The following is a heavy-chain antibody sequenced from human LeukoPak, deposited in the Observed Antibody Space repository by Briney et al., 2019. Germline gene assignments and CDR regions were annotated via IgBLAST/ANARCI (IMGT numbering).Heavy chain of an antibody. CDR2: IYTSGST. CDR3: AREVTTSREVTTFDN. CDR1: GGSINSYY. V-gene: IGHV4-4*07. D-gene: IGHD4-17*01. J-gene: IGHJ4*02. Sequence: SETLSLTCTVSGGSINSYYWSWIRQPAGKGLEWIGRIYTSGSTNYNPSLKSRVTMSVDTSKNQFSLKPSSVTAADTAVYYCAREVTTSREVTTFDNWGQGTLVTVSS.